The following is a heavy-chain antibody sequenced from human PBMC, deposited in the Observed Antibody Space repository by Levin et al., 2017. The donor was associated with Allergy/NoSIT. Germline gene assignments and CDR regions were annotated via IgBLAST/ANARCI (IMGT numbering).Heavy chain of an antibody. CDR1: GYTFTSYG. V-gene: IGHV1-18*01. D-gene: IGHD5-12*01. Sequence: ASVKVSCKASGYTFTSYGISWVRQAPGQGLEWMGWISAYNGNTNYAQKLQGRVTMTTDTSTSTAYMEMRSLRSDDTAVYYCARVGRGYSGYDYFWQSAFDIWGQGTMVTVSS. J-gene: IGHJ3*02. CDR3: ARVGRGYSGYDYFWQSAFDI. CDR2: ISAYNGNT.